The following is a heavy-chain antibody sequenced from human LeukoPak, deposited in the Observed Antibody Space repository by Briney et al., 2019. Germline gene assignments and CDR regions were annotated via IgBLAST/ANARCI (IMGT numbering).Heavy chain of an antibody. V-gene: IGHV1-8*01. CDR2: MNPNSGNT. J-gene: IGHJ4*02. D-gene: IGHD2-15*01. CDR3: ARVVAAYDGRSFDY. CDR1: GYTFTSYD. Sequence: GASVKVSCKASGYTFTSYDINWVRQATGQGLEWMGWMNPNSGNTGYAQKFEGRVTMTRNTSISTAYMELSSLRSEDTAVYYCARVVAAYDGRSFDYWGRGTLVTVSS.